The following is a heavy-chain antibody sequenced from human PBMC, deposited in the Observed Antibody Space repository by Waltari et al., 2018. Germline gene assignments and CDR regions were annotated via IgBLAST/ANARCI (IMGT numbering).Heavy chain of an antibody. CDR3: TRGGNYDFWSHRPFVDP. V-gene: IGHV4-34*01. CDR1: GASFSAHY. D-gene: IGHD3-3*01. Sequence: QVQLQQWGAGLLKPSETLSLTCSVSGASFSAHYWGWVRHVPGKGLEWIGQIRHPGNTNYNPSLQSRVAISIDTSRNQFSLRGFSVTAADTGLYFCTRGGNYDFWSHRPFVDPWGQGTQVTVSS. J-gene: IGHJ5*02. CDR2: IRHPGNT.